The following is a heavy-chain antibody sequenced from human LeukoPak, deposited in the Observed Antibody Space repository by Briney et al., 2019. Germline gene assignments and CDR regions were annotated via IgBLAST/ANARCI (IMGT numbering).Heavy chain of an antibody. J-gene: IGHJ3*02. V-gene: IGHV4-59*01. CDR3: AKSNRYCDSASCYEAFDI. Sequence: SETLSLTCTVSGASISIYSWSWIRQPPGQGLEWIGYIYYSGSPNYNPSLQSRVTMSVDASKNQFSLKVSSVIAADTAVYYCAKSNRYCDSASCYEAFDIWGQGTMVTVSS. CDR2: IYYSGSP. D-gene: IGHD2-2*01. CDR1: GASISIYS.